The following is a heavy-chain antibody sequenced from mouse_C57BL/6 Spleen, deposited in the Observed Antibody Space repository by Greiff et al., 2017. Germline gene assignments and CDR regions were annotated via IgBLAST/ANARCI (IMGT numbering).Heavy chain of an antibody. V-gene: IGHV1-64*01. D-gene: IGHD4-1*01. J-gene: IGHJ2*01. Sequence: QVQLQQPGAELVKPGASVKLSCKASGYTFTSYWMHWVKQRPGQGLEWIGMIHPNSGSTNYNEKFKSKATLTVDKSSSTAYMQLSSLTSENSAVYYCARGLTGSYFDYWGQGTTLTVSS. CDR2: IHPNSGST. CDR3: ARGLTGSYFDY. CDR1: GYTFTSYW.